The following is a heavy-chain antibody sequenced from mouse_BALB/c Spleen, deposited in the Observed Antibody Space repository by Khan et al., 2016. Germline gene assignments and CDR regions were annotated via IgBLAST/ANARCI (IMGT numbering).Heavy chain of an antibody. V-gene: IGHV14-3*02. D-gene: IGHD2-4*01. CDR3: ARSPYDYDVGFAY. J-gene: IGHJ3*01. Sequence: VQLQQPGAELVKPGASVKLSCTASGFNIKDTYMHWVKQRPEQGLEWIGRIDPANGNTKYDPKFQGKATITADTSSNTAYLQLSSLTSEDTAFYYCARSPYDYDVGFAYWGQGTLVTVSA. CDR2: IDPANGNT. CDR1: GFNIKDTY.